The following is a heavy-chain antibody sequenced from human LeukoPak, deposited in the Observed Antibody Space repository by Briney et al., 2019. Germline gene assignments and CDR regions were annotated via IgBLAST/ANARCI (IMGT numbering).Heavy chain of an antibody. CDR2: IYSGGST. D-gene: IGHD3-22*01. CDR1: GFTVSSNY. CDR3: AKDLVSSGSYDGVHS. Sequence: GGSLRLSCAASGFTVSSNYMSWVRQAPGKGLEWVSVIYSGGSTYYADSVKGRFTISRGNSKNTLYLHMNSLRVEDTAVYYCAKDLVSSGSYDGVHSWGQGTLVTVSS. J-gene: IGHJ4*02. V-gene: IGHV3-53*01.